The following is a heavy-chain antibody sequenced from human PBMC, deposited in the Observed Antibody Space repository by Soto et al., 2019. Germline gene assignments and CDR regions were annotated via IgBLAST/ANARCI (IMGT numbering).Heavy chain of an antibody. V-gene: IGHV4-4*09. Sequence: QLQLEESGPGLVKPSETLSLTCSVSGGSVSDYDWHWIRQSPGKGLEWIGKLSSSGATSYSPPLKSLVTILLDVSKRHLSLKMTSVTAADAGLYYCASNLWTDDADRDGTLNIWGQGTQVTVSS. J-gene: IGHJ3*02. CDR3: ASNLWTDDADRDGTLNI. CDR1: GGSVSDYD. D-gene: IGHD1-1*01. CDR2: LSSSGAT.